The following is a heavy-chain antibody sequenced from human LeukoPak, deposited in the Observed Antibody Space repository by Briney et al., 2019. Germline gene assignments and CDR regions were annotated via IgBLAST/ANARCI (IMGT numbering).Heavy chain of an antibody. Sequence: PSETLSLTCAVYGGSFSGYYWSWIRQPPGKGLEWIGEINHSGSTNYNSSLKSRVTISVDTSKNQFSLKLSSVTAVDTAVYYCASVLTWGQGTLVTVSS. D-gene: IGHD2-21*02. CDR2: INHSGST. CDR1: GGSFSGYY. J-gene: IGHJ4*02. V-gene: IGHV4-34*01. CDR3: ASVLT.